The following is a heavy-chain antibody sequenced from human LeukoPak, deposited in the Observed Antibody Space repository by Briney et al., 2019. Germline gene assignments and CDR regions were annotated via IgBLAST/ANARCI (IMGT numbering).Heavy chain of an antibody. V-gene: IGHV3-23*01. Sequence: GGSLRLSCAASGFTFSSYAMSWVRQAPGKGLEWVSAISGSGGSTYYADSMKGRFTISRDNSKNTLYLQMNSLRAEDTAVYYCAKDSRPLRFLGAFDIWGQGTMVTVSS. D-gene: IGHD3-3*01. CDR3: AKDSRPLRFLGAFDI. CDR2: ISGSGGST. J-gene: IGHJ3*02. CDR1: GFTFSSYA.